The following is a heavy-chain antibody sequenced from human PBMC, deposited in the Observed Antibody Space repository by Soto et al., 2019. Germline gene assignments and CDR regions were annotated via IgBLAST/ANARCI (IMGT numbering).Heavy chain of an antibody. CDR1: GYTFTSYD. V-gene: IGHV1-8*01. CDR2: MNPNSGNT. D-gene: IGHD1-26*01. J-gene: IGHJ6*02. CDR3: ARGQGYSGSYFPRYYYYYGMDV. Sequence: SVKVSCKASGYTFTSYDINWVRQATGQGLEWMGWMNPNSGNTGYAQKFQGRVTMTRNTSISTAYMELSSLRSEDTAVYYCARGQGYSGSYFPRYYYYYGMDVWGQGTTVTVSS.